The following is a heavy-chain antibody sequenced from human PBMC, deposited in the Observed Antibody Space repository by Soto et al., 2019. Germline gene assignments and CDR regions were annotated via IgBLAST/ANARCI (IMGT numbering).Heavy chain of an antibody. D-gene: IGHD6-6*01. CDR3: ARSIAASRPLNWFDP. V-gene: IGHV4-31*03. J-gene: IGHJ5*02. Sequence: QVQLQESGPGLVKPSQTLSLTCTVSGGSISSGGYYWSWIRQHPGKGLEWIGYIYYSGSTYYNPSLNSRVTISVDTSKNQFSLKLSSVTAAGTAVHYCARSIAASRPLNWFDPWGQGTLVTVSS. CDR2: IYYSGST. CDR1: GGSISSGGYY.